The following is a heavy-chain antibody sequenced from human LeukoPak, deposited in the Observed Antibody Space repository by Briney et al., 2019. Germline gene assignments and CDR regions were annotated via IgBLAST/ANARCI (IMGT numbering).Heavy chain of an antibody. Sequence: GGSLRLSCAASGFTFRRYAMSWVRQAPGKGLEWVSSIIANGDSTYYADSVKGRFTISRDNSKNTVYLQMNSLRDEDTAVYYCAKGAGGSYGLYYFDYWGQGTLVTVSS. CDR1: GFTFRRYA. J-gene: IGHJ4*02. V-gene: IGHV3-23*01. CDR2: IIANGDST. D-gene: IGHD5-24*01. CDR3: AKGAGGSYGLYYFDY.